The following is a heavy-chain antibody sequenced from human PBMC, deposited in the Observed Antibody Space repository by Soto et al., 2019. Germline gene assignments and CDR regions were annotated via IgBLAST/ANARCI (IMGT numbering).Heavy chain of an antibody. D-gene: IGHD6-19*01. V-gene: IGHV4-30-2*01. CDR3: ARAGGLGAVTVDY. J-gene: IGHJ4*02. CDR2: IYHSGST. CDR1: GGSISSGGYS. Sequence: SETRSLTCAVCGGSISSGGYSWSWIRQPPGKGLEWIGYIYHSGSTYYNPSLKSRVTISVDRSKNQFSLKLSSVTAADTAVYYCARAGGLGAVTVDYWGQGTLVTVSS.